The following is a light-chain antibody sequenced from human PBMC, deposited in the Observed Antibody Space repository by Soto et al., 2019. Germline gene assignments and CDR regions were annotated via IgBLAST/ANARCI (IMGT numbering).Light chain of an antibody. CDR2: GAS. V-gene: IGKV3-20*01. Sequence: EIVLTQSPATLSVSTGERATLSCRASQGIGDTLAWYQQKPGQTPRLLIYGASTRATGIPDRFSGSGSGTDFTLTISRLEPEDSAVYYCHQYGSSPPVTFGQGTRLEIK. J-gene: IGKJ5*01. CDR1: QGIGDT. CDR3: HQYGSSPPVT.